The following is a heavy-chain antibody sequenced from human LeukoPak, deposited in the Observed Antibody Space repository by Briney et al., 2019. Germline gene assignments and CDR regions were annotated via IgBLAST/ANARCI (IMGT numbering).Heavy chain of an antibody. CDR2: ISGSGGST. D-gene: IGHD6-19*01. CDR1: GFTFSSYA. Sequence: PGGSLRLSCAASGFTFSSYAMSWVRQAPGKGLEWVSAISGSGGSTYYADSVKGRFTISRDNSKNTLYLQMSSLRAEDTAVYYCAKGIYSSGWSYFDYWGHGTLVTASS. J-gene: IGHJ4*01. V-gene: IGHV3-23*01. CDR3: AKGIYSSGWSYFDY.